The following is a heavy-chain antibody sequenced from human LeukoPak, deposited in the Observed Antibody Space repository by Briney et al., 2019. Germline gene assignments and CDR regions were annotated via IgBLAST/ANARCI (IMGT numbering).Heavy chain of an antibody. Sequence: PGGSLSLSCAASGFTFSDYMSWIRQATGKGLEWVSYISSSSSYTNYADSVKGRFTISRDNAKNSLYLQMNSLRAEDTAVYYCARDVGSYYYDSSGRTYAFDIWGQGTMVTVSS. J-gene: IGHJ3*02. V-gene: IGHV3-11*05. CDR2: ISSSSSYT. CDR1: GFTFSDY. D-gene: IGHD3-22*01. CDR3: ARDVGSYYYDSSGRTYAFDI.